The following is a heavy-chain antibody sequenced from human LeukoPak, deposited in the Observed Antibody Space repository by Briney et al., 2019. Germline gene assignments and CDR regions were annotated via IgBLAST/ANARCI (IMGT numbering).Heavy chain of an antibody. J-gene: IGHJ5*02. Sequence: ASVKVCCKASGYTFTSYDINWVRQATGQGLEWVGWMNPNSGNTGYAQKFQGRVTMTRNTSISTAYMELSSLRSEDTAVYYCARVVIEQPGWFDPWGQGTLVTVSS. V-gene: IGHV1-8*01. D-gene: IGHD3-16*02. CDR3: ARVVIEQPGWFDP. CDR2: MNPNSGNT. CDR1: GYTFTSYD.